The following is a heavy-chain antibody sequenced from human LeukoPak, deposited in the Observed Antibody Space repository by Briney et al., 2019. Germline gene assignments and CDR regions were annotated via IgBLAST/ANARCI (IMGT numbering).Heavy chain of an antibody. CDR3: ARGPATSIVVVPAANLYYFDY. V-gene: IGHV4-34*01. CDR2: INHSGST. D-gene: IGHD2-2*01. CDR1: GGSFSGYY. Sequence: SETLSLTCAVYGGSFSGYYWSWIRQPPGRGLEWIGEINHSGSTNYNPSLKSRVTISVDTSKNQFSLKLSSVTAADTAVYYCARGPATSIVVVPAANLYYFDYWGQGTLVTVSS. J-gene: IGHJ4*02.